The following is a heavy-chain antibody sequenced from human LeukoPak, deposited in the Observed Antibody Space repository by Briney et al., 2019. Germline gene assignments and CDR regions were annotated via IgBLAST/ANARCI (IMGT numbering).Heavy chain of an antibody. D-gene: IGHD3-22*01. V-gene: IGHV4-34*01. CDR1: GCSISSGYY. CDR3: ARGGLYYYDSSGYYSRKRGLRFDY. CDR2: INHSGST. Sequence: SETLSLTCTVSGCSISSGYYWSWIRQPPGKGLEWIGEINHSGSTNYNPSLKSRVTISVDTSKNQFSLKLSSVTAADTAVYYCARGGLYYYDSSGYYSRKRGLRFDYWGQGTLVTVSS. J-gene: IGHJ4*02.